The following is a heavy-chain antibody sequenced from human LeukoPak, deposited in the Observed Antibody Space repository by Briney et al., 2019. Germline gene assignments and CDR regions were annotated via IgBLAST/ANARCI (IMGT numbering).Heavy chain of an antibody. CDR1: GFTFSSYE. CDR3: ARYSGYDFDFDY. CDR2: ISSSGSTI. V-gene: IGHV3-48*03. J-gene: IGHJ4*02. D-gene: IGHD5-12*01. Sequence: PGGSLRLSCAASGFTFSSYEMNWVRQAPGEGLEWVSYISSSGSTIYYADSVKGRFTISRDNAKNSLYLQMNSLRAEDTAVYYCARYSGYDFDFDYWGQGTLVTVSS.